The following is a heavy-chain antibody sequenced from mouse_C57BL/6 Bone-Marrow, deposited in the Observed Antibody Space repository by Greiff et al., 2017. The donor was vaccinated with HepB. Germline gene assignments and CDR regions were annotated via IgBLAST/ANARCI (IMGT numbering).Heavy chain of an antibody. D-gene: IGHD1-1*01. Sequence: EVQLVESGAGLVKPGGSLKLSCAASGFTFSSYAMSWVRQTPEKRLEWVAYISSGGDYIYYADTVKGRFTISRDNGRNTLYLKMSSLKSEDTVMYYCTRDREFITTVGEYYFDYWGQGTTLTVSS. CDR3: TRDREFITTVGEYYFDY. CDR2: ISSGGDYI. J-gene: IGHJ2*01. V-gene: IGHV5-9-1*02. CDR1: GFTFSSYA.